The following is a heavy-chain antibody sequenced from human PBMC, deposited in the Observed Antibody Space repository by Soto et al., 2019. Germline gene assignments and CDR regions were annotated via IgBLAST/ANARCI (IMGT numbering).Heavy chain of an antibody. CDR2: IYYSGST. V-gene: IGHV4-30-4*08. Sequence: ASQTRSLTCSVSSDCSTRGSYYWCWIRQHPGKGLEWIGYIYYSGSTYYNPSLKRRVTISVDTSKNQFSLKLSSVTAADTAVYYCARVWGVVIYGYGMDVWGQGTTVTVSS. CDR3: ARVWGVVIYGYGMDV. J-gene: IGHJ6*02. CDR1: SDCSTRGSYY. D-gene: IGHD3-3*01.